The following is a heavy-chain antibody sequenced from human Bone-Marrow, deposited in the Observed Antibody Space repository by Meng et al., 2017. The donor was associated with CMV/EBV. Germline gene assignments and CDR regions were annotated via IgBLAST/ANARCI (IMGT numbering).Heavy chain of an antibody. CDR3: ASRRTTGTRGAYFYYGIDV. D-gene: IGHD1-1*01. J-gene: IGHJ6*02. Sequence: SVKVSCKASGYTFTTYYMHWVRQAPGQVLEWMGGVIPIFGTTNYAQRFQGRLSITTDESTQTVYMELSSLTSVDTAVYYCASRRTTGTRGAYFYYGIDVWGQGTAVTVSS. V-gene: IGHV1-69*05. CDR2: VIPIFGTT. CDR1: GYTFTTYY.